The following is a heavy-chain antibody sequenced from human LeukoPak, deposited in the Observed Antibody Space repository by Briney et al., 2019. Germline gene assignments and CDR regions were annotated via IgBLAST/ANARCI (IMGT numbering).Heavy chain of an antibody. D-gene: IGHD5-24*01. CDR1: GFTFTNYP. Sequence: GGSLRLSCAVSGFTFTNYPMSWVRQAPGKGLEWVSGISNSKGISDYYADSVKGRFTISRDNSKNTLYLQMNSLRGEDTAVYYCAAINIAQLPIRVYWGQGTLVTVSS. CDR2: ISNSKGISD. J-gene: IGHJ4*02. V-gene: IGHV3-23*01. CDR3: AAINIAQLPIRVY.